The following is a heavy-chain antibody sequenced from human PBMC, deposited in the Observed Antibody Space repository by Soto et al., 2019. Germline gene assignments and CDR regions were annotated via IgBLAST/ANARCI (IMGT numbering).Heavy chain of an antibody. CDR2: ISCRGDAT. D-gene: IGHD5-12*01. V-gene: IGHV3-23*01. Sequence: PGGSLRLSCAASGFTFLRHAMSWVRHSPGKGLEWVSGISCRGDATYYADSVEGRFTISRDSSQNTLYLQMNSLRAEDTAIYYCTRELVTTIIGYWGRGTLVTVSS. J-gene: IGHJ4*02. CDR3: TRELVTTIIGY. CDR1: GFTFLRHA.